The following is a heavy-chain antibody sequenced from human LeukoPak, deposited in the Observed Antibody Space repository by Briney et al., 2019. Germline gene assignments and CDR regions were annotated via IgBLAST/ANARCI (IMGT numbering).Heavy chain of an antibody. CDR1: GFTLSSYW. CDR3: ARVWWSHAGGAEY. J-gene: IGHJ4*02. D-gene: IGHD3-16*01. Sequence: GGTLRLSCAASGFTLSSYWMHWVRQAPGKGLVWVSRMNSDGSSTTYADSVKGRFTISRDNAKNSLYLQMSSLRAEDTAVYYCARVWWSHAGGAEYWGQGTLVTVSS. CDR2: MNSDGSST. V-gene: IGHV3-74*01.